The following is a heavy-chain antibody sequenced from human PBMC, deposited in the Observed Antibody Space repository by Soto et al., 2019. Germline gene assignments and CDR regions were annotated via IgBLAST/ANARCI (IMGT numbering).Heavy chain of an antibody. J-gene: IGHJ4*02. D-gene: IGHD3-10*01. CDR3: ARYIFGQGFIS. CDR2: MHANTGLT. Sequence: QVQLVQSGAEVKKPGASVKVSCKASGSTFSTLDLNWVRQAPGQGLDWMEWMHANTGLTGHAQKFQGRLSMTRDTSISTAYMELSSLRADDTAVYYCARYIFGQGFISWGQGTLVTVSS. CDR1: GSTFSTLD. V-gene: IGHV1-8*01.